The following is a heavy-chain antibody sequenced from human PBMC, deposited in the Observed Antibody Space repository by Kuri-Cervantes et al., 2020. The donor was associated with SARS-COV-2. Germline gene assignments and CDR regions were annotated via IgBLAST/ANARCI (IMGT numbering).Heavy chain of an antibody. J-gene: IGHJ6*02. Sequence: GGSLRLSCAASGFTFSSYAMSWVRQAPGKGLEWVAVISQDGSNIYYADSVKGRFTISRDNSKNTVYLQMNSLRVADTALYYCARDEYCSTSKCYTSYNYYYAMDVWGQGTSVSVSS. CDR1: GFTFSSYA. CDR3: ARDEYCSTSKCYTSYNYYYAMDV. CDR2: ISQDGSNI. V-gene: IGHV3-30-3*01. D-gene: IGHD2-2*02.